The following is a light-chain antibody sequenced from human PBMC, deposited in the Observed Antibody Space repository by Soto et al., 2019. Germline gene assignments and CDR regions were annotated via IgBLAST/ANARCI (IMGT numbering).Light chain of an antibody. J-gene: IGKJ3*01. Sequence: EIVMTQSPATLSESPGERVTLSCRASQNIVNNLAWYQQKPGQGPWLLIYGASTRATGVPARFSGSGSGTEFTLTISSLQSEDFALYYCQQYYSWPLTFGPGTKLDVK. CDR3: QQYYSWPLT. V-gene: IGKV3-15*01. CDR1: QNIVNN. CDR2: GAS.